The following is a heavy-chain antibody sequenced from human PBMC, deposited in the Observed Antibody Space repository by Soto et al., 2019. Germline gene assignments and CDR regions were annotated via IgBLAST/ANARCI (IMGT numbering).Heavy chain of an antibody. D-gene: IGHD2-2*01. CDR1: GFTVNTNY. V-gene: IGHV3-53*01. J-gene: IGHJ6*02. CDR2: IYTGVTT. Sequence: EVQLVESGGGLIQPGGSLRLSCAASGFTVNTNYMFWVRQAPGKGLEWVSVIYTGVTTYYADSVKGRFTISRDDSKNTVCRQLNSLRPEDTAVYYCARDPSSPRDYAMDVWGQGTTVTVSS. CDR3: ARDPSSPRDYAMDV.